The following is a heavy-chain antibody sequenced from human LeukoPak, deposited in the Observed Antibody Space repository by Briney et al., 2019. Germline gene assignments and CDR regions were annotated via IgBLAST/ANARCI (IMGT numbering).Heavy chain of an antibody. CDR1: GGSITTNNW. CDR3: ARETYYYDSSGYRDPFYYFDY. CDR2: IFHTGST. J-gene: IGHJ4*02. V-gene: IGHV4-4*02. Sequence: PSETLSLTCAVSGGSITTNNWWSWVRQSPGKGLEWIGEIFHTGSTKYNPSLKSRVTMSVDTSKNQFSLKLSSVTAADTAVYYCARETYYYDSSGYRDPFYYFDYWGQGTLVTVSS. D-gene: IGHD3-22*01.